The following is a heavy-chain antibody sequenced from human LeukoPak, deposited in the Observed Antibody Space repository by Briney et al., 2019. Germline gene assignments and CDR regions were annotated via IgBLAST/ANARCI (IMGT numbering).Heavy chain of an antibody. D-gene: IGHD3-22*01. CDR3: TRFLFYYDSSGYYDYFDY. CDR1: GFTFSSYE. Sequence: GGSLRLSCAASGFTFSSYEMNWVRQAPGKGLEWVSYIRSSGSTIYYADSVKGRFTISRDNAKNTVYLQMNSLRAEDTAVYYCTRFLFYYDSSGYYDYFDYWGQGTLVIVSS. V-gene: IGHV3-48*03. J-gene: IGHJ4*02. CDR2: IRSSGSTI.